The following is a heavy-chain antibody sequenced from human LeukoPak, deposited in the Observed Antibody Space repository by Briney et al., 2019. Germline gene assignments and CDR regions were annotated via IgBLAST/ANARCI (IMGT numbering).Heavy chain of an antibody. Sequence: GESLKISCKGSGYSFTSYWISWVRQMPGKGLEWMGRIDPSDSYTNYSPSFQGHVAISADKSISTAYLQWSSLKASDTAMYYCARHPIAVAGPLVHWGQGTLVTVSS. CDR2: IDPSDSYT. CDR3: ARHPIAVAGPLVH. D-gene: IGHD6-19*01. CDR1: GYSFTSYW. V-gene: IGHV5-10-1*01. J-gene: IGHJ4*02.